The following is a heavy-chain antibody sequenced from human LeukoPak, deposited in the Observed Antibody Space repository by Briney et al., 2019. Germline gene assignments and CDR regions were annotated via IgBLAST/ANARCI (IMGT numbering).Heavy chain of an antibody. CDR3: ARQATIFGVVGQNWFDP. D-gene: IGHD3-3*01. V-gene: IGHV4-39*01. Sequence: SETLSLTCTVSGGSISSSSYYWGWIRQPPGKGLEWIGSIYYSGSTYYNPSLKGRVTISVDTSKNQFSLKLSSVTAADTAVYYCARQATIFGVVGQNWFDPWGQGTLVTVSS. J-gene: IGHJ5*02. CDR1: GGSISSSSYY. CDR2: IYYSGST.